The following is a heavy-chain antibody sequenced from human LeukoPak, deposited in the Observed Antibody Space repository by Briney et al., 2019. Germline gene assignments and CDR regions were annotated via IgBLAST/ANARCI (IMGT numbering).Heavy chain of an antibody. CDR3: ARDGIAVAGTSFDY. Sequence: PSETLSLTCAVYGGSFSGYYWSWIRQPPGKGLEWIGEINHSGSTNYNPSLKSRVTISVDTSKNQFSLKLSSVTAADTAVYYRARDGIAVAGTSFDYWGQGTLVTVSS. CDR2: INHSGST. J-gene: IGHJ4*02. D-gene: IGHD6-19*01. V-gene: IGHV4-34*01. CDR1: GGSFSGYY.